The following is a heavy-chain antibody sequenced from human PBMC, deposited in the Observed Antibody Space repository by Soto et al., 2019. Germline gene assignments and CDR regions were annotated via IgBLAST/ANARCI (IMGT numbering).Heavy chain of an antibody. CDR1: GGSISFDHYH. Sequence: QVQLQQSGPGLVKPSQTLSLTCTVSGGSISFDHYHWTWIRQPPGKGLEWIGYVHYSGSVLYNPSLQSRVYISVDTSKNQFSLKLSSVTAADTAVYFCAREDDGGDRDYYGLDVWGQGTTVTVSS. CDR2: VHYSGSV. CDR3: AREDDGGDRDYYGLDV. D-gene: IGHD2-21*02. V-gene: IGHV4-30-4*01. J-gene: IGHJ6*02.